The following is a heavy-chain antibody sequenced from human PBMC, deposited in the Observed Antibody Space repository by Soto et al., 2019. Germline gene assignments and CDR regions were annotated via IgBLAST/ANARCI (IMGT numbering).Heavy chain of an antibody. CDR1: GGSFSGYY. J-gene: IGHJ5*02. CDR2: INHSGST. Sequence: QVQLQQWGAGLLKPSETLSLTCAVYGGSFSGYYWSWIRQPPGKGLEWIGEINHSGSTNYNPSLTSRVTISVDTSKNQFSLKLSSVTAADTAVYYCARGSIPPRCSGGSCYPGTHNWFDPWGQGTLVTVSS. D-gene: IGHD2-15*01. V-gene: IGHV4-34*01. CDR3: ARGSIPPRCSGGSCYPGTHNWFDP.